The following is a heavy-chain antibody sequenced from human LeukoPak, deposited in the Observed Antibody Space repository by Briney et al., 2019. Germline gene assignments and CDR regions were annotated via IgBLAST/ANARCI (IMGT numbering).Heavy chain of an antibody. D-gene: IGHD6-19*01. CDR2: IYDRGST. CDR3: ARGLAVAGKGYRGYYMDV. J-gene: IGHJ6*03. Sequence: PSETLSLTCTVSGYSISSGYCWGWIRQPPGKGLEWIGSIYDRGSTYHNPSLKSRVTISVDTSKNQFSLKLSSVTAADTAVYYCARGLAVAGKGYRGYYMDVWGKGTTVTVSS. CDR1: GYSISSGYC. V-gene: IGHV4-38-2*02.